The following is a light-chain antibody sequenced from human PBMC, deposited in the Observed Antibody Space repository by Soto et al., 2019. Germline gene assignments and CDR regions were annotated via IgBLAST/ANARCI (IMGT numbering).Light chain of an antibody. Sequence: QSALTQPASVSGSPGQSITISCTGTSSDVGSYNLVSWYQHRPGKAPKLMIYEVSKRPSGVSNRFSGSKSGNTASLTISGLQAEDEADYCCSYAGSSTFPYVFGTGTKLTVL. CDR2: EVS. V-gene: IGLV2-23*02. J-gene: IGLJ1*01. CDR3: CSYAGSSTFPYV. CDR1: SSDVGSYNL.